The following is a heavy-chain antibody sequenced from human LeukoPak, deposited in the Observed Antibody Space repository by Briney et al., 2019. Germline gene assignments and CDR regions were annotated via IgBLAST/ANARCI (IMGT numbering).Heavy chain of an antibody. Sequence: PSETLSLACAVSGGSISSGGYPWSWIRQPPGKGLEWIGYIYYSGSTDYSPSLKSRVTISVDTSKNQFSLKLSSVTAADTAVYYCARENNSHYYYYYYMDVWGKGTTVTVSS. J-gene: IGHJ6*03. V-gene: IGHV4-61*08. D-gene: IGHD1-14*01. CDR3: ARENNSHYYYYYYMDV. CDR1: GGSISSGGYP. CDR2: IYYSGST.